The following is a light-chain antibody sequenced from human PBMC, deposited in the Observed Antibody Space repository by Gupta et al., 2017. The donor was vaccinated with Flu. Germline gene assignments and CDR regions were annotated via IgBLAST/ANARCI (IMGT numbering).Light chain of an antibody. J-gene: IGLJ2*01. CDR2: EVS. V-gene: IGLV2-8*01. CDR3: SSYAGINNLV. Sequence: QSALTQPPSASGSPGQSVTISCTGSSSDVGDYNQVSWYQQHPGKAPKLMIYEVSKRPSGVPDRFSGSKSGNTASLTVSGLQAEDEADYYCSSYAGINNLVFGGGTKLTVL. CDR1: SSDVGDYNQ.